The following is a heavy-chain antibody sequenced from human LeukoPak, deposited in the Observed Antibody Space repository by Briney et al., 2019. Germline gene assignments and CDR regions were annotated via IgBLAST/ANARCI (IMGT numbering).Heavy chain of an antibody. CDR2: IYYTKTT. Sequence: PSETLSLTCSVSGDSFSSGGFYWGWIRQHPGKDLEWLGYIYYTKTTHYNPSLKSRVSMSLDTSKSQFSLRLTSMSAADTAVYYCARGSYAYYGAIDHWGQGTLVTVSS. CDR1: GDSFSSGGFY. D-gene: IGHD3-16*01. J-gene: IGHJ4*02. V-gene: IGHV4-31*03. CDR3: ARGSYAYYGAIDH.